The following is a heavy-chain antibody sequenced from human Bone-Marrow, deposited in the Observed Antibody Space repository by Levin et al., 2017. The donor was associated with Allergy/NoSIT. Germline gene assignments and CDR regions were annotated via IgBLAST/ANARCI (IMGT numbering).Heavy chain of an antibody. Sequence: GESLKISCKASGYTFTDYGISWVRQAPGQGPEWMGWDSSHNGNTKYAQKVQGRVTMTTDTSTSTAYMEPRSLTSDGTAVDYCTRAPGRLGSDSYLALTFIYFYGVDVWGQGTTVTVSS. J-gene: IGHJ6*02. CDR3: TRAPGRLGSDSYLALTFIYFYGVDV. D-gene: IGHD6-6*01. V-gene: IGHV1-18*01. CDR2: DSSHNGNT. CDR1: GYTFTDYG.